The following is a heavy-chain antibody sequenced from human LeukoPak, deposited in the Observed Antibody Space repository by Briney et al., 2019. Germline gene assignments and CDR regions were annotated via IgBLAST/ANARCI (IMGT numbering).Heavy chain of an antibody. D-gene: IGHD6-19*01. CDR1: RFTLSSYD. J-gene: IGHJ6*02. Sequence: GGSLRLSCAASRFTLSSYDMHWVRQAPGKGLEWVSAIGTAGDTYYPGSVKGRFTISRENAKNSLYHQMNSLRAGDTAVYYCARDLRTAVAGAYYYYAMDVWGQGTTVTVSS. CDR2: IGTAGDT. V-gene: IGHV3-13*04. CDR3: ARDLRTAVAGAYYYYAMDV.